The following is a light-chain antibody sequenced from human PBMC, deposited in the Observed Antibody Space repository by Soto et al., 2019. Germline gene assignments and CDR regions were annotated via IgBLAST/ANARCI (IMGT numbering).Light chain of an antibody. V-gene: IGLV1-44*01. Sequence: QSVLTQPPSASGAPGQTVTISCSGSSSNIGAYSINWYQQVPGKAPKFLISSNNQRPSGVPDRFSGSKSGTSASLAISGLQSEDEADYYCAAWDDTLDVFYVFGSGTKVTVL. CDR1: SSNIGAYS. CDR2: SNN. J-gene: IGLJ1*01. CDR3: AAWDDTLDVFYV.